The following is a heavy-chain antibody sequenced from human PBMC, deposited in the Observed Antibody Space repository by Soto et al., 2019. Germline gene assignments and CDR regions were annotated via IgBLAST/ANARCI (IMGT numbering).Heavy chain of an antibody. CDR1: GFTFSSYA. CDR2: ISYDGSNK. Sequence: QTGGSLRLSCAASGFTFSSYAMHWVRQAPGKGLEWVAVISYDGSNKYYADSVKGRFTISRDNSKNTLYLQMNSLRAEDTAVYYCARDYSSSEPGATPIFDYWGQGTLVTVSS. CDR3: ARDYSSSEPGATPIFDY. V-gene: IGHV3-30-3*01. D-gene: IGHD6-13*01. J-gene: IGHJ4*02.